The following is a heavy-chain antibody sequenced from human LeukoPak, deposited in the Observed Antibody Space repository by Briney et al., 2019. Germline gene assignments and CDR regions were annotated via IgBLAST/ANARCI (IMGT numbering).Heavy chain of an antibody. CDR2: IFHRGGT. CDR1: GGSISSYY. CDR3: VREILYCSGGSCYRGPFDN. D-gene: IGHD2-15*01. J-gene: IGHJ4*02. V-gene: IGHV4-30-4*01. Sequence: SETLSLTCTVSGGSISSYYWNWIRQPPGKGLEWIGYIFHRGGTSYNPSLKSRILLSVDTSQNQFSLKLNSVTAADTAVYYCVREILYCSGGSCYRGPFDNWGQGTLVTVSA.